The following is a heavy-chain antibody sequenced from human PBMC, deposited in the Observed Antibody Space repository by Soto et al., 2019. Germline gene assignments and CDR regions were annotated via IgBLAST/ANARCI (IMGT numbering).Heavy chain of an antibody. Sequence: GGSLRLSCAGSGFTFGTYSMHWVRQAAGKGLEWIAYISYDSDTIQYADAVKGRFTISRDNAKNSLYLQMNSLRDEDTAVYYCARLYYDYVWGQGTTVTVSS. CDR2: ISYDSDTI. CDR1: GFTFGTYS. D-gene: IGHD3-3*01. CDR3: ARLYYDYV. J-gene: IGHJ6*02. V-gene: IGHV3-48*02.